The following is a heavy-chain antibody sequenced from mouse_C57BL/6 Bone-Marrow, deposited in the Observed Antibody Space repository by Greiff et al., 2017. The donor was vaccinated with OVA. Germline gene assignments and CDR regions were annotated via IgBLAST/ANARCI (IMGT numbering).Heavy chain of an antibody. CDR3: ARELLWSLFDY. CDR1: GYTFTSYW. D-gene: IGHD2-1*01. J-gene: IGHJ2*01. Sequence: QVQLQQPGAELVMPGASVKLSCKASGYTFTSYWMHWVKQRPGQGLEWIGEIDPSDSYTNYNQKFKGKSTLTVDKSSSTAYMQLSSLTSEDSAVYYCARELLWSLFDYWGQGTTLTVSS. CDR2: IDPSDSYT. V-gene: IGHV1-69*01.